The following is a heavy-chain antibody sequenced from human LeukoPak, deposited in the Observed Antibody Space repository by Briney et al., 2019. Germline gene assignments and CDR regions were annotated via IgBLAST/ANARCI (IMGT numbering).Heavy chain of an antibody. CDR3: AKPPEVGATVGYFDY. CDR1: GFTFSNYG. J-gene: IGHJ4*02. V-gene: IGHV3-30*18. D-gene: IGHD1-26*01. Sequence: PGGSLRLSCAASGFTFSNYGMHWVRQAPGKGLEWVALISFDGSSQYYADSVKGRFTISRDNSKNTLYLQMNSLRAEDTAVYYCAKPPEVGATVGYFDYWGQGTLVTVSS. CDR2: ISFDGSSQ.